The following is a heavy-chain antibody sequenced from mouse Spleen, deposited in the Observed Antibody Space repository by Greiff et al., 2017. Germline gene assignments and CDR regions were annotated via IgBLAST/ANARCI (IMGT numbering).Heavy chain of an antibody. CDR2: INPDNGGT. CDR1: GYTFTDYN. Sequence: EVQLQQSGPELVKPGASVKIPCTASGYTFTDYNMDWVQQSPGKSLEWIGDINPDNGGTIYNQKFKGKATLTVDKSSSTAYMELRSLTSEDTAVYYCARSRRYDGGAWFAYWGQGTLVTVSA. CDR3: ARSRRYDGGAWFAY. J-gene: IGHJ3*01. V-gene: IGHV1-18*01. D-gene: IGHD2-14*01.